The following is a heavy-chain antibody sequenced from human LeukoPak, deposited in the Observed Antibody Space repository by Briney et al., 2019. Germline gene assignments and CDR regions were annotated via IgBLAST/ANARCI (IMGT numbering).Heavy chain of an antibody. D-gene: IGHD3-10*01. J-gene: IGHJ4*02. CDR3: ASGVSRGGYYFDY. Sequence: SETLSLTCTVSGGSIRNYYWSWIRQPAGKGLEWIGRIYTSGSTNYNPSLKSRVTISVDTSKNQFSLKLSSVTAADTAVYYCASGVSRGGYYFDYWGQGTLVTVSS. CDR1: GGSIRNYY. CDR2: IYTSGST. V-gene: IGHV4-4*07.